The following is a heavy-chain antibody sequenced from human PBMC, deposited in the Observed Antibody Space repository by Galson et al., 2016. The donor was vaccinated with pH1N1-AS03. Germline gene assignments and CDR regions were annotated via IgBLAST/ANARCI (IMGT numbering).Heavy chain of an antibody. CDR3: ARGVSAGVDF. CDR1: GYTFVNYG. CDR2: FSGYDGHT. V-gene: IGHV1-18*01. Sequence: SVKVSCKASGYTFVNYGISWVRRAPGQGLEWMGWFSGYDGHTGYAQKFQGRVTMTRDISISTAYMELSSLRSEDTAAYFCARGVSAGVDFWGQGTLVTVSS. J-gene: IGHJ4*02. D-gene: IGHD3-10*01.